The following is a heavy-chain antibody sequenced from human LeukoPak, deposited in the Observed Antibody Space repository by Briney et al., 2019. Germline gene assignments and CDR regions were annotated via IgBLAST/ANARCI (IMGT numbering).Heavy chain of an antibody. CDR1: GYTFTAYY. CDR2: INPNSGGT. D-gene: IGHD5-24*01. CDR3: ARASNPWLQLT. Sequence: ASVRVSCKASGYTFTAYYMHWVRQAPGQGLEWMGWINPNSGGTKYAQKFQGRVTMTRDTSITTAYMELSRLRSDDTAVYYCARASNPWLQLTWGQGTLVTVSS. V-gene: IGHV1-2*02. J-gene: IGHJ5*02.